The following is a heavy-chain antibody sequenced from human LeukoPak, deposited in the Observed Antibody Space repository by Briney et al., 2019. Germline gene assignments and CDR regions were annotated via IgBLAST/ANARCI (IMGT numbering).Heavy chain of an antibody. V-gene: IGHV3-23*01. CDR3: AKTPVYGFWSGYYRL. D-gene: IGHD3-3*01. CDR1: GFTFSSYA. Sequence: GGSLRLSCAASGFTFSSYAMSWVRQAPGKGLEWVSAISGSGGSTYYADSVKGRFTISRDNSKNTLYLQMNSLRAEDTAVYYCAKTPVYGFWSGYYRLWGQGTLVTVSS. CDR2: ISGSGGST. J-gene: IGHJ4*02.